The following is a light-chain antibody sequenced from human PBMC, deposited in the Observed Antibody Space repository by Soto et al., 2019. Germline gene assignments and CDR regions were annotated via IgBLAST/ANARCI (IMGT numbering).Light chain of an antibody. V-gene: IGKV1-39*01. Sequence: IQMTQYQSSLSASVGDRVTITCRASQSISRYLNWYQQQPGKAPKLLIYAASSLQSGVPSRFSGSGSGTDFTLTISSLQREDFATYYCQQSYSKPPTFGQGTKVDI. CDR1: QSISRY. CDR3: QQSYSKPPT. J-gene: IGKJ1*01. CDR2: AAS.